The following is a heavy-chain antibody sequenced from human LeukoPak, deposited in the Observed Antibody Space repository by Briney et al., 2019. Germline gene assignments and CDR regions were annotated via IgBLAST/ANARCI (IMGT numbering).Heavy chain of an antibody. CDR1: GFTFSSYT. CDR3: ARARSSGSHRVVNAFDV. V-gene: IGHV3-21*01. Sequence: GGSLRLSCAASGFTFSSYTMNWVRQAPGKGLEWVSSISITRDYIYYPDSMKGRFTISRDNAKNSLYLQMNSLRAEDTAVYYCARARSSGSHRVVNAFDVWGQGTMVTVSS. J-gene: IGHJ3*01. D-gene: IGHD1-26*01. CDR2: ISITRDYI.